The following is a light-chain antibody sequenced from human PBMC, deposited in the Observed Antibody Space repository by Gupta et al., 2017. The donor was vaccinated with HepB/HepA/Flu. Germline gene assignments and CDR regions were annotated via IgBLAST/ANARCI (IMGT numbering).Light chain of an antibody. CDR1: QIITTY. CDR2: SAS. Sequence: DIQMTQSPSSLSASIGDRVTITCRPSQIITTYLSWYQQKPGKAPRLLISSASRLQSGVPSRFSGSGSGTDFTLTISMLQLEDFATYYCQQSYDIPFTFGPGTTVDI. J-gene: IGKJ3*01. V-gene: IGKV1-39*01. CDR3: QQSYDIPFT.